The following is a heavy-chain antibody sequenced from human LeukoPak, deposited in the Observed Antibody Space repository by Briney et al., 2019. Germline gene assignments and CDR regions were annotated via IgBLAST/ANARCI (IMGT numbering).Heavy chain of an antibody. CDR3: ARAPSRDGHNNYFDS. D-gene: IGHD5-24*01. J-gene: IGHJ4*02. V-gene: IGHV1-69*05. CDR2: IIPMFGLP. Sequence: SVKVSCKASGGTFSSYAINWVRQAPGQGLEWMGGIIPMFGLPNYAQKIQGRVSVTTDESTNTAYMELSSLTSEDTAVYYCARAPSRDGHNNYFDSWGQGTLVTVSS. CDR1: GGTFSSYA.